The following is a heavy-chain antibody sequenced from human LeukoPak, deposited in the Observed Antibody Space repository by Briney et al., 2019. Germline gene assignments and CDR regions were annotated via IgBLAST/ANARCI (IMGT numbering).Heavy chain of an antibody. J-gene: IGHJ1*01. Sequence: PSETLSLTCTVSGGSISSYYWSWIRQPPGKRLEWIGYIYYSGRTNHNPSLKSRVTISVDTSKNQFSLKLSSVTAADTAVYYCATTSSGWSTGYFQHWGQGTLVTVSS. CDR1: GGSISSYY. CDR2: IYYSGRT. D-gene: IGHD6-19*01. CDR3: ATTSSGWSTGYFQH. V-gene: IGHV4-59*08.